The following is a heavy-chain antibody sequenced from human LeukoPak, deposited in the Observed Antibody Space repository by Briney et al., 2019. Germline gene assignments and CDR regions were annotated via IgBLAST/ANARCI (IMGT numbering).Heavy chain of an antibody. CDR2: VKQDGSEK. D-gene: IGHD6-13*01. Sequence: GGSLRLSCAASGFTFSSYWMSWVRQAPGKGLEWVANVKQDGSEKYYVDSVKGRFTISRDNAKNSLYLQMNSLRAEDTAVYYCARDLGQQLVRKDYWGQGTLVTVSS. J-gene: IGHJ4*02. V-gene: IGHV3-7*01. CDR3: ARDLGQQLVRKDY. CDR1: GFTFSSYW.